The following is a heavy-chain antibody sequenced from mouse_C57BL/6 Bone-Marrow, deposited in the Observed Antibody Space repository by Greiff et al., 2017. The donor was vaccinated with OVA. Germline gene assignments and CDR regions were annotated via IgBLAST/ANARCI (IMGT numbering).Heavy chain of an antibody. CDR2: IHPNSGST. CDR3: ARCTVVDD. D-gene: IGHD1-1*01. V-gene: IGHV1-64*01. J-gene: IGHJ2*01. Sequence: QVHVKQPGAELVKPGASVKLSCTASGYTFTSYWMHWVQQRPGQGLEWIGMIHPNSGSTNYNEKLKSKSTLTVDNTTSTAYMQLSSLTSEDSAGYNCARCTVVDDWGQGTTLTVSS. CDR1: GYTFTSYW.